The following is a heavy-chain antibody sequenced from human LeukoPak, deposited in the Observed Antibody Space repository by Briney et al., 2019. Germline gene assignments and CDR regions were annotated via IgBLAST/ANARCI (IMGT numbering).Heavy chain of an antibody. CDR2: ITGSGDNT. CDR3: AKGHNSGWSGHFDY. D-gene: IGHD6-19*01. J-gene: IGHJ4*02. V-gene: IGHV3-23*01. Sequence: GGPLRLSCAASGFPFSSYAMSWVRQAPGKGLEWVSVITGSGDNTNYADSVKGRFTISRDNSKNTLYLQMNSLRAEDTAIYYCAKGHNSGWSGHFDYWGQGTLVTVSS. CDR1: GFPFSSYA.